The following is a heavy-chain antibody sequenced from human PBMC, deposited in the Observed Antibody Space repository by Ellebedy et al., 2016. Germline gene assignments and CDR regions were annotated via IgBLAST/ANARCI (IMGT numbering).Heavy chain of an antibody. CDR3: ARDGDVHNGYTSSWYAY. CDR1: GGSFSNYG. CDR2: IIPMIGIG. J-gene: IGHJ4*02. Sequence: ASVKVSCKASGGSFSNYGINWVRQAPGQGLEWMGRIIPMIGIGNNAQKFQGRVTITADKSTSTVFMELSSLRFEDTAVYYCARDGDVHNGYTSSWYAYWGQGTLLSVSS. V-gene: IGHV1-69*04. D-gene: IGHD6-13*01.